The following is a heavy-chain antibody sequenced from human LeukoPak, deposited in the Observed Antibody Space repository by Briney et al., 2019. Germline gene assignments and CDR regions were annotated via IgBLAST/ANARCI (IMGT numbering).Heavy chain of an antibody. V-gene: IGHV4-38-2*02. J-gene: IGHJ4*02. Sequence: SETLSLTCTVSGYSISSGYYWGWIRQPPGKGLEWIGSIYHSGSTYYNPSLKSRVTISVDTSKNQFSLKLSSVTAADTAVYYCLGGDSSMDYWGQGTLVTVSS. D-gene: IGHD3-22*01. CDR2: IYHSGST. CDR1: GYSISSGYY. CDR3: LGGDSSMDY.